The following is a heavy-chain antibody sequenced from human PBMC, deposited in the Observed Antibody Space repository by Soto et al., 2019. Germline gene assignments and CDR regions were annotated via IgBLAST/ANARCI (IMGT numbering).Heavy chain of an antibody. CDR2: ISSTSTYT. CDR3: ARDQVFGVIPLAYCVDL. D-gene: IGHD3-3*01. CDR1: GFTFNRHS. J-gene: IGHJ6*02. Sequence: GGSLRPSCAASGFTFNRHSINWVRQAPGKGLELVSSISSTSTYTYYADSVKRRFTISRDNAINSLFLQMNSLRVEDTAGYYCARDQVFGVIPLAYCVDLLGQGTTVTVS. V-gene: IGHV3-21*01.